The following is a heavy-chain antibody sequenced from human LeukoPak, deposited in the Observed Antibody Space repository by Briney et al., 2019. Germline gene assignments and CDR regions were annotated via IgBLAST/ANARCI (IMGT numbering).Heavy chain of an antibody. Sequence: SETLSLTCTVSGGSISSYYWSWIRQPPGKGLEWIGYIYYSGSTNYNPSLKSRVTISVDTSKNQFSLKLSSVTAADTAVYYCASRGSGRITMVRGVYYYYGMDVWGQGTTVTVSS. J-gene: IGHJ6*02. CDR1: GGSISSYY. D-gene: IGHD3-10*01. CDR2: IYYSGST. CDR3: ASRGSGRITMVRGVYYYYGMDV. V-gene: IGHV4-59*08.